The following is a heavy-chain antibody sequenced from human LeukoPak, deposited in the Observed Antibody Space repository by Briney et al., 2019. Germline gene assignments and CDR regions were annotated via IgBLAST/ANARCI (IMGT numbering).Heavy chain of an antibody. CDR2: IIPIFGTA. D-gene: IGHD3-3*01. CDR1: GGTFSSYA. V-gene: IGHV1-69*13. Sequence: ASVKVSCKASGGTFSSYAISWVRQAPGQGLEWMGGIIPIFGTANYAQKFQGRVTITADESTSTAYMELSSLRSEDTAVCYCARVIPPGSLEWLLGWFDPWGQGTLVTVSS. J-gene: IGHJ5*02. CDR3: ARVIPPGSLEWLLGWFDP.